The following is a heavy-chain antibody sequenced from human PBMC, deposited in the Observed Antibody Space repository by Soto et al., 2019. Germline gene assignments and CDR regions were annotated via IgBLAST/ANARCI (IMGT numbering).Heavy chain of an antibody. D-gene: IGHD1-1*01. CDR1: GFTFSSYW. Sequence: GGSLRLSCAASGFTFSSYWMHWVRQAPGKGLVWVSRINSDGSSTSYADSVKGRFTISRDNAKNTLYLQMNSLRAEDTAVYYCARNVRYLLYYYYYGMDVWGQGTTVTVSS. V-gene: IGHV3-74*01. J-gene: IGHJ6*02. CDR3: ARNVRYLLYYYYYGMDV. CDR2: INSDGSST.